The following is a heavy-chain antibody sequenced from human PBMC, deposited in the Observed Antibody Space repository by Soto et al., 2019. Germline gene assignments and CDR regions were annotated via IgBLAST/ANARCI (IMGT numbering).Heavy chain of an antibody. CDR1: GFTFSSYT. CDR2: ISSSSSYI. J-gene: IGHJ4*02. D-gene: IGHD3-3*01. CDR3: ARAEPFGVVQSPPDY. V-gene: IGHV3-21*01. Sequence: GGSLRLSCAASGFTFSSYTMHWVRQAPGKGLEWVSSISSSSSYIYYADSVKGRFTISRDNAKNSLYLQMNSLRAEDTAVYCCARAEPFGVVQSPPDYWGQGTLVTVSS.